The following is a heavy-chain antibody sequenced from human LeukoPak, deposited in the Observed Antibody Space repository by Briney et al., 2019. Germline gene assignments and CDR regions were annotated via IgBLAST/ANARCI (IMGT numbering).Heavy chain of an antibody. V-gene: IGHV4-59*01. J-gene: IGHJ4*02. Sequence: PSETLSLTRTVSGGPISSYYWSWIRQPPGKGLEWIGYIYYSGSTNYNPSLKSRVTISVDTSKNQFSLKLSSVAAADTAVYYCARATIYDFWSGYYVLGYFDYWGQGTLVTVSS. CDR3: ARATIYDFWSGYYVLGYFDY. D-gene: IGHD3-3*01. CDR2: IYYSGST. CDR1: GGPISSYY.